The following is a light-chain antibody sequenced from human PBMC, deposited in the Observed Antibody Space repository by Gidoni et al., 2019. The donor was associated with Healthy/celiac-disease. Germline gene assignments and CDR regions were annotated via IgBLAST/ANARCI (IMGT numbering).Light chain of an antibody. Sequence: IVFTQSPATLSLSPGERATLSCRASQSVSSYLAWYQQKPGQAPRLLIYDASNRATGIPARFSGSGSGTEFTLTISSLEPEDFAVYYCQQRSNWPLTFGGGTKVEIK. V-gene: IGKV3-11*01. CDR2: DAS. CDR1: QSVSSY. CDR3: QQRSNWPLT. J-gene: IGKJ4*01.